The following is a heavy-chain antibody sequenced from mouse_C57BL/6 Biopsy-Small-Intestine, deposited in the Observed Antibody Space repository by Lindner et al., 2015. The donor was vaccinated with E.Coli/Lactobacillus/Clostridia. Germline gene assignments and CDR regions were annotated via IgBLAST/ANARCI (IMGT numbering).Heavy chain of an antibody. CDR2: ISSGSSTI. CDR3: ARGTGRGLDY. Sequence: EVQLQESWGGLVKPGGSLKLSCAASGFTFSDYGMHWVRQAPEKGLEWVAYISSGSSTIYYADTVKGRFTISRDNAKNTLFLQMTSLRSEDTAMYYCARGTGRGLDYWGQGTTLTVSS. CDR1: GFTFSDYG. V-gene: IGHV5-17*01. J-gene: IGHJ2*01. D-gene: IGHD3-3*01.